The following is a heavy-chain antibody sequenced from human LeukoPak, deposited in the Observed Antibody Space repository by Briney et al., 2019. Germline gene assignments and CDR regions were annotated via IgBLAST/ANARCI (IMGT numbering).Heavy chain of an antibody. CDR2: IYYSGST. Sequence: SETLSLTCTVSGGSISSSSYYWGWIRQPPGKGLEWIGSIYYSGSTYYNPSLKSRVTISVDTSKNQFSLKLRTATAADTAVYYCARIEAVTRGYNHAYYFDYWGQGTLVTVSS. CDR3: ARIEAVTRGYNHAYYFDY. V-gene: IGHV4-39*07. D-gene: IGHD5-18*01. CDR1: GGSISSSSYY. J-gene: IGHJ4*02.